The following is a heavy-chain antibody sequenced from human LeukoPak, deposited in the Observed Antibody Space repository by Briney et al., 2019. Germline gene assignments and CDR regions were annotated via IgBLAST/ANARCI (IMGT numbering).Heavy chain of an antibody. CDR2: IIPIFGTA. Sequence: GASVKVSCKASGDTFSSYAISWVRQAPGQGLEWMGGIIPIFGTANYAQKFQGRVTMTRDTSTSTVYMELSSLRSEDTAVYYCARDDGWNRLWAFDIWGQGTMVTVSS. V-gene: IGHV1-69*05. CDR3: ARDDGWNRLWAFDI. J-gene: IGHJ3*02. D-gene: IGHD1-1*01. CDR1: GDTFSSYA.